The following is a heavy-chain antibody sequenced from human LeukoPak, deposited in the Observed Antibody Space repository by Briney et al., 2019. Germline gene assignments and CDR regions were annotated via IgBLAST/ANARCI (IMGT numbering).Heavy chain of an antibody. CDR1: GGTFSSYA. J-gene: IGHJ5*02. CDR2: IIPIFGTA. Sequence: ASVKVSCKASGGTFSSYAISWVRQAPGQGLEWMGGIIPIFGTANYAQKFQGRVTITADESTSTAYMELSSLRSEDTAVYYCARVEGYSYGLSFYNWFDPWGQRTLVTVSS. V-gene: IGHV1-69*13. D-gene: IGHD5-18*01. CDR3: ARVEGYSYGLSFYNWFDP.